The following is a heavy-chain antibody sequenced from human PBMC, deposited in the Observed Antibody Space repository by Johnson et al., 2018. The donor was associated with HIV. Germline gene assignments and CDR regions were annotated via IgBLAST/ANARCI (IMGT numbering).Heavy chain of an antibody. V-gene: IGHV3-30*04. CDR1: GFTFRSYP. J-gene: IGHJ3*02. CDR3: ARLPSGYSRDAFDI. D-gene: IGHD5-18*01. Sequence: QVQLVESGGGVVQPGRSLRLSCAASGFTFRSYPMHWVRQAPGKGLEWVAFISYDGSKKFYADSVKGRFTISRDNSKNTLYLQMNSLRPEDTAVYYCARLPSGYSRDAFDIWGEGTMVTVS. CDR2: ISYDGSKK.